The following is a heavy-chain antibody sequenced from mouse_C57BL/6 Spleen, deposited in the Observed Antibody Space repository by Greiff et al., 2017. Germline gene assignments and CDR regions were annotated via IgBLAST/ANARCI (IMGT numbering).Heavy chain of an antibody. V-gene: IGHV1-55*01. Sequence: QVQLKQPGAELVKPGASVKMSCKASGYTFTSYWITWVKQRPGQGLEWIGDIYPGSGSTNYNEKFKSKATLTVDTSSSHAYMQLSSLTSEDSAVYYCARSKKGITTVVVNWYYDVWGTGTTVTVSS. J-gene: IGHJ1*03. CDR1: GYTFTSYW. CDR3: ARSKKGITTVVVNWYYDV. CDR2: IYPGSGST. D-gene: IGHD1-1*01.